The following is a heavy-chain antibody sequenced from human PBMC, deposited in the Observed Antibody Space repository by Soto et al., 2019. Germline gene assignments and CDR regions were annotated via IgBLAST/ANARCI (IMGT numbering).Heavy chain of an antibody. CDR2: IYSGGST. CDR1: GFTVSSNY. D-gene: IGHD1-26*01. Sequence: EVQLVESGGGLIQPGGSLRLSCAASGFTVSSNYMSWVRQAPGKGLEWVSVIYSGGSTYYADSVKGRFTITRDNSKNTLSLAMNSLRAEDTAVYYCARGKWAGAATPIEYWGQGTLVTVSS. J-gene: IGHJ4*02. CDR3: ARGKWAGAATPIEY. V-gene: IGHV3-53*01.